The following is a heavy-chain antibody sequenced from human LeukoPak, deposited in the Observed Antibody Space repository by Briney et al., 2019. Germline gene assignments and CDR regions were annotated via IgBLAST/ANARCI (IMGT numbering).Heavy chain of an antibody. CDR3: ARFTGTFYYGMDV. J-gene: IGHJ6*02. V-gene: IGHV1-69*13. Sequence: SVKVSCTASGRTFSSYAISWVRQAPGQGLEWMGGIIPIFGTANYAQKFQGRVTITADESTSTAYMELSSLRSEDTAVYYCARFTGTFYYGMDVWGQGTTVTVSS. D-gene: IGHD1-7*01. CDR1: GRTFSSYA. CDR2: IIPIFGTA.